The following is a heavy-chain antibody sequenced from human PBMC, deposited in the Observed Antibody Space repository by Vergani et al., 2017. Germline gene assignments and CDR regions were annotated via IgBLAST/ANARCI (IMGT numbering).Heavy chain of an antibody. CDR1: GFTFSSYA. J-gene: IGHJ4*02. V-gene: IGHV3-23*01. Sequence: EVQLLESGGGLVQPGGSLRLSCAASGFTFSSYAMSWVRQAPGKGLEWVSAISGSGGSTYYADSVKGRFTISRDTSKNTLYLQMNSLRAEETAVYYCAGEITMIVATTMYYFDYWGQGTLVTVSS. D-gene: IGHD3-22*01. CDR2: ISGSGGST. CDR3: AGEITMIVATTMYYFDY.